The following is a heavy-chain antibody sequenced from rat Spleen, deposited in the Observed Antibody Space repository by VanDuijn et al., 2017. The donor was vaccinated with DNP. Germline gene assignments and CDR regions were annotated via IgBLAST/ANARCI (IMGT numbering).Heavy chain of an antibody. CDR2: INYDGSTT. D-gene: IGHD1-6*01. V-gene: IGHV5-7*01. CDR1: GFTFSDYY. J-gene: IGHJ4*01. CDR3: ARFMYTTDHYYVEYYVMDA. Sequence: EVQLVETGGDLVQPGRSLKLSCAASGFTFSDYYMAWVRQAPKKGLEWVATINYDGSTTYYRDSVRGRFSISRDNAKNSLYLQMDSLRSEETATYYCARFMYTTDHYYVEYYVMDAWGQGTSVTVSS.